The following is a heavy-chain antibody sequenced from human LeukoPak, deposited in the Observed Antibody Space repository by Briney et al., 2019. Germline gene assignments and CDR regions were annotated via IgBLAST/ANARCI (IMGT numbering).Heavy chain of an antibody. V-gene: IGHV3-23*01. D-gene: IGHD1-26*01. Sequence: LGGSLRLPCAASQFTFSNYAMSWVRQAPGKGLEWVSAISGSGNTTYFGDSVTGRFTISRDNSKNTVYLQMNSLRAEDTAVYYCAKTGFGWELLRGSNYFDYWGQGTLVTVSS. CDR3: AKTGFGWELLRGSNYFDY. CDR1: QFTFSNYA. J-gene: IGHJ4*02. CDR2: ISGSGNTT.